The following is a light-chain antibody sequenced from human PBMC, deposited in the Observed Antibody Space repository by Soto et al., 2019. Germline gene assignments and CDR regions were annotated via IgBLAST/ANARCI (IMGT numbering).Light chain of an antibody. J-gene: IGKJ1*01. V-gene: IGKV1-5*03. CDR3: QQYNNFWT. CDR2: EAS. CDR1: QSVHLW. Sequence: DLQMTQFPSALSASVGDRVTITCRASQSVHLWLAWYQQQPGKAPKLLISEASTVETGVPARFSGSGSGTQFTLTSSSLQPDDVATYYCQQYNNFWTFGQGTKVQIK.